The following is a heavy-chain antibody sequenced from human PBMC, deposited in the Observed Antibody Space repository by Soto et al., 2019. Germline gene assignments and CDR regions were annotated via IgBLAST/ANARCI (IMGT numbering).Heavy chain of an antibody. CDR3: ARAQDRDYYGSESYTSYGMDV. J-gene: IGHJ6*02. CDR2: ISYDGSNK. D-gene: IGHD3-10*01. CDR1: GFTFSSYA. V-gene: IGHV3-30-3*01. Sequence: GGSLRLSCASSGFTFSSYAMHWVRQAPGKGLEWVAVISYDGSNKYYADSVKGRFTISRDNSKNTLYLQMNSLRAEDTAVYYCARAQDRDYYGSESYTSYGMDVWGQGTTVTVSS.